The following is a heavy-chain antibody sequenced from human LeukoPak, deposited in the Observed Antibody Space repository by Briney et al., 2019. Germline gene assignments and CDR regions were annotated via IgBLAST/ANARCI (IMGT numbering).Heavy chain of an antibody. V-gene: IGHV3-64D*06. D-gene: IGHD6-19*01. CDR3: VNQISGWVY. CDR2: IGSNGRST. J-gene: IGHJ4*02. Sequence: GGSLRLSCSASRFTFDRFAMHWVRQAPGKGLEYLSGIGSNGRSTHNADSVKGRFTISRDNSKNTLFLQMTSLRAEDTAAYYCVNQISGWVYWGQGTLVTVSS. CDR1: RFTFDRFA.